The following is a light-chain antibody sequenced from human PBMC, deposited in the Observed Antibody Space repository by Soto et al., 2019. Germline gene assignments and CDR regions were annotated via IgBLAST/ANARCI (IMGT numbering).Light chain of an antibody. Sequence: QSVLTQPTSVSAAPGQNVTISCSGTSSNIGNNFVSWYQHLPAPAPKILIYDNVKRPSGIPDRFSGFKSGASATLGITGLQTGDEADYYCGSWDTSLSLCYVFGTGTKLTVL. CDR1: SSNIGNNF. J-gene: IGLJ1*01. V-gene: IGLV1-51*01. CDR2: DNV. CDR3: GSWDTSLSLCYV.